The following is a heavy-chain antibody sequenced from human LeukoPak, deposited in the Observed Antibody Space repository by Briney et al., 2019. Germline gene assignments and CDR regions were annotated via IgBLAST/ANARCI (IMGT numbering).Heavy chain of an antibody. J-gene: IGHJ5*02. CDR2: ISYDGSNK. CDR1: GFTFSSYA. CDR3: ARDYGISYGSGNYYNPFDP. Sequence: GGSLRLSCAASGFTFSSYAMHWVRQAPGKGLEWVAVISYDGSNKYYADSVKGRFTISRDNSKNTLYLQMNSLRAEDTAVYYCARDYGISYGSGNYYNPFDPWGQGTLVTVSS. V-gene: IGHV3-30-3*01. D-gene: IGHD3-10*01.